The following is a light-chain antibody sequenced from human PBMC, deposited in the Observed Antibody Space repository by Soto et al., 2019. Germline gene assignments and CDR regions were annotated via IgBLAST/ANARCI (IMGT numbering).Light chain of an antibody. V-gene: IGLV1-44*01. CDR1: SSNIGSNT. CDR3: ATWDDSLNAWV. Sequence: QAVVTQPPSASGTPGQRVTISCSGSSSNIGSNTVNWYQQLPGTAPKLLIYSNEQRPSGVPDRFSGSKSDTSASLAISGLQSEDEADYYCATWDDSLNAWVFGGGTKLTVL. J-gene: IGLJ3*02. CDR2: SNE.